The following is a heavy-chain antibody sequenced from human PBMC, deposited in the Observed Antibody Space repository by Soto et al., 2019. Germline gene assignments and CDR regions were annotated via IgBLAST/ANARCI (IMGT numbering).Heavy chain of an antibody. CDR2: ISAYNGNT. CDR1: GYTFTSYA. CDR3: ARSGPAAGY. V-gene: IGHV1-18*01. Sequence: QVQLVQSGAEVKKPGASVKVSCKASGYTFTSYAISWVRQAPGQGLEWMGWISAYNGNTNYAQKLQGRVTMTTDTSPTTAYMEPRRLRTDGTAVYYCARSGPAAGYWGQGTLVTVSS. D-gene: IGHD3-10*01. J-gene: IGHJ4*02.